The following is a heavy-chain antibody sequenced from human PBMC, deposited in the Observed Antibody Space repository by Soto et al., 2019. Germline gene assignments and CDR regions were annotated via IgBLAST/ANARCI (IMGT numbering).Heavy chain of an antibody. J-gene: IGHJ4*02. V-gene: IGHV5-51*01. CDR3: ARGDYRVLEY. Sequence: GESLKISCKDSGFSFASSWIGWVRQMPGKGLEWMGVIYPGDSDTRYSPSFQGQVTISADKSISTAYLQWSSLKASDTAMYYCARGDYRVLEYWGQGTLVTVSS. D-gene: IGHD4-4*01. CDR2: IYPGDSDT. CDR1: GFSFASSW.